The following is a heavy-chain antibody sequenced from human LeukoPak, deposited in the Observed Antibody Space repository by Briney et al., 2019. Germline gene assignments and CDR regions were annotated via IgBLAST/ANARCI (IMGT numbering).Heavy chain of an antibody. D-gene: IGHD4-11*01. CDR3: AKDRLIWRRSNYYFDY. Sequence: GGSLRLSCAASGFTFSSYGMHWVRQAPGKGLEWVAVISYDGSNKYYADSVKGRFTISRDNSKNTLYLQMNSLRAEDTAVYYCAKDRLIWRRSNYYFDYWGQGTLVTVSS. J-gene: IGHJ4*02. CDR1: GFTFSSYG. V-gene: IGHV3-30*18. CDR2: ISYDGSNK.